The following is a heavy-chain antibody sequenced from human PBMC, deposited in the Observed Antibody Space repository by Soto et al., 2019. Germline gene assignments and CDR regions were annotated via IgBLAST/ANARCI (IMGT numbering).Heavy chain of an antibody. CDR3: ARDPLYCSGGSCHLFDY. Sequence: EVQLVESGGGLVQPGGSLRLSCAASGFTFSSYSMNWVRQAPGKGLEWVSYISSSSSTIYYADSVKGRFTISRDNAKNSLYLQMNSLRAEDTAVYYCARDPLYCSGGSCHLFDYWGQGTLVTVSS. CDR1: GFTFSSYS. CDR2: ISSSSSTI. J-gene: IGHJ4*02. V-gene: IGHV3-48*01. D-gene: IGHD2-15*01.